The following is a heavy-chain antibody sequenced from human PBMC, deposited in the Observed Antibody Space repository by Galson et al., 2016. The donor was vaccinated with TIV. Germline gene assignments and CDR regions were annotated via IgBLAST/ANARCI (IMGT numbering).Heavy chain of an antibody. D-gene: IGHD1-7*01. CDR1: GFPFSSYS. V-gene: IGHV3-21*01. CDR3: ARRGNYLSDAFDI. Sequence: SLRLSCAVSGFPFSSYSMNWVRQAPGKGLEWVSSISSTSNYRYYADPVKGRFTISRDNAEDSLYLQINSLRVEDTALYYCARRGNYLSDAFDIWGQGTMVTVSS. J-gene: IGHJ3*02. CDR2: ISSTSNYR.